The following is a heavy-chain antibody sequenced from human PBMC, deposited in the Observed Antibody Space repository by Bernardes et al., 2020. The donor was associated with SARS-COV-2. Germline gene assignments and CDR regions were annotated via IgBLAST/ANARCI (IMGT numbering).Heavy chain of an antibody. CDR1: GFTFSGYA. CDR3: ARDYSVIGQAVYFYGLDV. D-gene: IGHD4-4*01. CDR2: ISGNGDAT. V-gene: IGHV3-23*01. J-gene: IGHJ6*02. Sequence: GGSLRLSCAASGFTFSGYAMSWVRQAPGKGLEWVSTISGNGDATYYADSVKGRFTISRDNSKNTLYLQMNSLRAEDTAVYYCARDYSVIGQAVYFYGLDVWGPGTTVTVSS.